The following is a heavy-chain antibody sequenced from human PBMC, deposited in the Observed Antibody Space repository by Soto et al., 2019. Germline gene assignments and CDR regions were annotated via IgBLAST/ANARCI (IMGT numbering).Heavy chain of an antibody. CDR3: AGRYCFNGICYTNSYDYMDV. V-gene: IGHV3-23*01. CDR2: ITHSGGNT. J-gene: IGHJ6*03. D-gene: IGHD2-8*01. Sequence: GSLRLSCAASGFTFSSYGMNWVRQAPGKGLEWVSSITHSGGNTYYADSVEGRFTISRDNSKDTLYLQMNSLRAEDTAVYYCAGRYCFNGICYTNSYDYMDVCGKWTTVTVSS. CDR1: GFTFSSYG.